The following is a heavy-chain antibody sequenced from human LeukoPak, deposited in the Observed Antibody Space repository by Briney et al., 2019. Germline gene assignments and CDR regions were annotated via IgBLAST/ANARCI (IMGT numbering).Heavy chain of an antibody. CDR1: GFSFSAYS. CDR3: YHYDSSGYYPQTKIDY. CDR2: ISGSGGST. Sequence: GGSLRLSCAASGFSFSAYSMNWVRQAPGKGLEWVSGISGSGGSTYYADSVKGRFTISRDNSKNTLYLQMNSLRAEDTAVYYCYHYDSSGYYPQTKIDYWGQGTLVTVSS. D-gene: IGHD3-22*01. J-gene: IGHJ4*02. V-gene: IGHV3-23*01.